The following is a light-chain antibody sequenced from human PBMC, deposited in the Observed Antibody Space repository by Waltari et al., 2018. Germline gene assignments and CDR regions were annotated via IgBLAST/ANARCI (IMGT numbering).Light chain of an antibody. Sequence: ETVLTQSPATLSLSPGERATLSCRASEDVSIYLAWYQPKPGQAPRLRIYDASNRATGIPTRFSGSGSGTDFTLTISSLEPEDFALYYCQQRRNWPPLTFGGGTKVE. J-gene: IGKJ4*01. CDR2: DAS. V-gene: IGKV3-11*01. CDR3: QQRRNWPPLT. CDR1: EDVSIY.